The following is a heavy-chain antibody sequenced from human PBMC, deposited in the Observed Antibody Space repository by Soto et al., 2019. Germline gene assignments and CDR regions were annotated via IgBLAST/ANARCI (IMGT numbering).Heavy chain of an antibody. Sequence: PGGSLRLSCAASGFTFSSYAMHWVRQAPGKGLEWVAVISYDGSNKYYADSVKGRFTISRDNSKNTLYLQMNSLRAEDTAVYYCARDIRDCSSTSCYNYYYYGMDVRGQGTTVTVSS. CDR1: GFTFSSYA. CDR3: ARDIRDCSSTSCYNYYYYGMDV. CDR2: ISYDGSNK. J-gene: IGHJ6*02. V-gene: IGHV3-30-3*01. D-gene: IGHD2-2*01.